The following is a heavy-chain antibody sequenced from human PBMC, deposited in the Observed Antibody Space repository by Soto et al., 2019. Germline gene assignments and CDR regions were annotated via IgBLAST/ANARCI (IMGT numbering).Heavy chain of an antibody. Sequence: ASVKVSCKVSGYTLTELSMHWVRQAPGKGLEWMGGFDPEDGETIYAQKFQGRVTMTEDTSTDTAYMELSSLRSEDTAVYYCATGVVWFGPFDYWGQGTMVTVSS. CDR2: FDPEDGET. CDR3: ATGVVWFGPFDY. J-gene: IGHJ4*02. V-gene: IGHV1-24*01. CDR1: GYTLTELS. D-gene: IGHD3-10*01.